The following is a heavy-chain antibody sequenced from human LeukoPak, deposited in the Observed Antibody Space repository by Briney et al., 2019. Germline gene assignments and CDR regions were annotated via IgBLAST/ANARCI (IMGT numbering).Heavy chain of an antibody. CDR1: GYTFTGYY. CDR3: ARAYTSPNGPY. V-gene: IGHV1-2*02. J-gene: IGHJ4*02. Sequence: GASVKVSCKASGYTFTGYYIHWVRQAPGQGLEWMGWINPNSGGTNCAQKFQGRVAMTRDTSISTAYMELSRLRADDTAVYYCARAYTSPNGPYWGQGILVTVSS. CDR2: INPNSGGT. D-gene: IGHD3-16*01.